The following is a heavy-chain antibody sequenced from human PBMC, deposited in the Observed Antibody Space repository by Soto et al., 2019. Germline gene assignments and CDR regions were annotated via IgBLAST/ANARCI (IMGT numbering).Heavy chain of an antibody. CDR1: GGSISSSNW. Sequence: SETLSLTCAVSGGSISSSNWWHWVRQPPGKGLEWIGEIHHSGTTNYNPSLKSRVAISVDKSKNQFSLKVHSVTAADTAVYYCARVREYCSATSCYLDPWGQGTLVTVSS. J-gene: IGHJ5*02. CDR3: ARVREYCSATSCYLDP. V-gene: IGHV4-4*02. CDR2: IHHSGTT. D-gene: IGHD2-2*01.